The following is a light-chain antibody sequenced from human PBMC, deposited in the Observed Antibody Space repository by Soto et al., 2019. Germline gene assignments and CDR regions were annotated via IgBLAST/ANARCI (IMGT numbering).Light chain of an antibody. CDR1: SSNIGAGYD. J-gene: IGLJ1*01. CDR2: GNS. Sequence: QSVLTQPPSVSGAPGQRVTISCTGSSSNIGAGYDVHWYQQLPGTAPKLLIYGNSNRPSGVPDRFSGSKSGTSASLAITGLQAEAEADYYCQSYDSSLSGSVLGTGTKVTVL. CDR3: QSYDSSLSGSV. V-gene: IGLV1-40*01.